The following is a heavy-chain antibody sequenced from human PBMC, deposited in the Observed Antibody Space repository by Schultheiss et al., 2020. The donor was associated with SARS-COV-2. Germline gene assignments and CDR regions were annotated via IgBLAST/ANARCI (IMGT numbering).Heavy chain of an antibody. D-gene: IGHD3-3*01. CDR1: GGSISSGGYY. V-gene: IGHV4-30-4*07. CDR2: IYYSGST. CDR3: AREFDFWSGYRAFYFDY. Sequence: SQTLSLTCTVSGGSISSGGYYWSWIRQPPGKGLEWIGYIYYSGSTYYNPSLKSRVTISVDTSKNQFSLRLTSVTAADTAVYYCAREFDFWSGYRAFYFDYWGQGTLVTVSS. J-gene: IGHJ4*02.